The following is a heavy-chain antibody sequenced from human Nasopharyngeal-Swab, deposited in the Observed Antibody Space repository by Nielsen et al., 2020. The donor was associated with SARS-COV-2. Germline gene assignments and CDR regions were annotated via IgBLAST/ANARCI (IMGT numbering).Heavy chain of an antibody. Sequence: GESLKTSFAASGFTFSSYSMNWVRQAPGKGLEWVSYISSSSSTIYYADSVKGRFTISRDNAKNSLYLQMNSLRDEDTAVYYCARMDTGGMDVWGQGTTVTVSS. J-gene: IGHJ6*02. CDR2: ISSSSSTI. CDR1: GFTFSSYS. D-gene: IGHD5-18*01. V-gene: IGHV3-48*02. CDR3: ARMDTGGMDV.